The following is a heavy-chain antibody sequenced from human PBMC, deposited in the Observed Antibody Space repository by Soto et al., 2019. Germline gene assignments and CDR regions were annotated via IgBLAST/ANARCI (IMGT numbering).Heavy chain of an antibody. CDR3: AIDISDWSQGYFDD. V-gene: IGHV3-23*01. CDR1: GFTFSNYA. J-gene: IGHJ4*02. CDR2: MSSSGGTT. D-gene: IGHD6-19*01. Sequence: EVQLMESGGGLVQPGGSLRLSCAASGFTFSNYAMTWVRQVPGKGLEWVSTMSSSGGTTYYTDSVKGRFTISRDNSKNTLYLQMNSLRAEDTAVYDCAIDISDWSQGYFDDWGQGTLVTVSS.